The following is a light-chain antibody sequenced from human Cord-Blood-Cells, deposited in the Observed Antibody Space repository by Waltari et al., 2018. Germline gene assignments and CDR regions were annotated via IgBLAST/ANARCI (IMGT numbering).Light chain of an antibody. J-gene: IGLJ3*02. CDR3: SSYTSSSTLV. V-gene: IGLV2-14*01. Sequence: QSALTQPASVSGSPGQSITIPCTGTSSDVGGYNYVSWYQQHHGKAPKLIIYDVSKRPSGVSNRFSGSKSGNTASLTISGLQAEDEADYYCSSYTSSSTLVFGGGTKLTVL. CDR2: DVS. CDR1: SSDVGGYNY.